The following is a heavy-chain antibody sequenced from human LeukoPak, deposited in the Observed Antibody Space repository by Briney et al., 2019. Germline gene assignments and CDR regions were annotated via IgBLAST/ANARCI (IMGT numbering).Heavy chain of an antibody. CDR3: ARDISSTLHPLVFYGMDV. Sequence: GGSLRLSCAASGFTFSSYAMHWVRQAPGKGLEWVAIISYDGSNEYHADSVKGRFTISRDNSKNTLYLQMNSLRIEDTAVYYCARDISSTLHPLVFYGMDVWGQGTTVTVSS. D-gene: IGHD1-14*01. V-gene: IGHV3-30*04. CDR2: ISYDGSNE. J-gene: IGHJ6*02. CDR1: GFTFSSYA.